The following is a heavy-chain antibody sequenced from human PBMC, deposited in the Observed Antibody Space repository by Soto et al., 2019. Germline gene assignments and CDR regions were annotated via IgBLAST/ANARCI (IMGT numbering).Heavy chain of an antibody. CDR1: GGSVTNSSYY. V-gene: IGHV4-39*01. CDR2: VYYSGRS. J-gene: IGHJ4*02. D-gene: IGHD4-17*01. CDR3: VSQRTTVPTQAYFDY. Sequence: SETLSLTCTVSGGSVTNSSYYWGWIRQSPGKGLEWIGSVYYSGRSYSKSSVKSRVTISVDRSKNRFSLSLNSATASDTAVYFCVSQRTTVPTQAYFDYWGPGALVTVSS.